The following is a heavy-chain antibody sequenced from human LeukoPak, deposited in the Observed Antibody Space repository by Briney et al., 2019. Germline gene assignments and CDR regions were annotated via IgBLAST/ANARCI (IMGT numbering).Heavy chain of an antibody. D-gene: IGHD3-10*01. CDR1: GFTFSSYW. CDR3: VGYGSGSYYNYYMDV. CDR2: IKKDGSEK. J-gene: IGHJ6*03. Sequence: GGSLRLSCAASGFTFSSYWMSWVRQAPGKGLEWVANIKKDGSEKYYADSVKGRFTISRDNSKNTLYLQMNSLRAEDTAVYYCVGYGSGSYYNYYMDVWGKGTTVTVSS. V-gene: IGHV3-7*01.